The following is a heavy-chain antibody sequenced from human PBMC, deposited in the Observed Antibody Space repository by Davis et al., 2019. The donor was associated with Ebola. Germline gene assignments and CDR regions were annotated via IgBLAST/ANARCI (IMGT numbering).Heavy chain of an antibody. Sequence: GGSLRLSCAVSGLTFGRYDMHWVRQAAGKGLEWVSMIGYGDDTYYFDSVRGRFTVSRENAKNSLYLQMNSLRADDTAVYYCARGAPTTIMHYSYAMDVWGQGTTVTVSS. J-gene: IGHJ6*02. CDR3: ARGAPTTIMHYSYAMDV. CDR2: IGYGDDT. CDR1: GLTFGRYD. V-gene: IGHV3-13*01. D-gene: IGHD4-11*01.